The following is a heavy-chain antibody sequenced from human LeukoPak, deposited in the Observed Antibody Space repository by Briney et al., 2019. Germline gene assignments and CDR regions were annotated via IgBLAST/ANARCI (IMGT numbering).Heavy chain of an antibody. CDR3: ARAYCSSTSCYLSYYYYMDV. J-gene: IGHJ6*03. CDR2: MNPNSGNT. Sequence: ASVKVSCKASGYTFTSYDINWVRQATGQGLEWMGWMNPNSGNTGYAQKFQGRVTMTRNTSISTAYMELSSLRSEDTAVYYCARAYCSSTSCYLSYYYYMDVWGKGTTVTVSS. D-gene: IGHD2-2*01. V-gene: IGHV1-8*01. CDR1: GYTFTSYD.